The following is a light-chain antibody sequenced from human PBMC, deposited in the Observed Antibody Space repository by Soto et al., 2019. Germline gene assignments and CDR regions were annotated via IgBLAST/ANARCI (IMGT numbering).Light chain of an antibody. CDR1: SSDVGGYNY. CDR3: SSYTSSSTPV. J-gene: IGLJ2*01. V-gene: IGLV2-14*01. Sequence: LTQPASVSGSPGQSITISCTGTSSDVGGYNYVSWYQQHPGKAPKLMIYDVSNRPSGVSNRFSGSKSGNTASLTISGLQVEDEADYYCSSYTSSSTPVFGGGTKVTVL. CDR2: DVS.